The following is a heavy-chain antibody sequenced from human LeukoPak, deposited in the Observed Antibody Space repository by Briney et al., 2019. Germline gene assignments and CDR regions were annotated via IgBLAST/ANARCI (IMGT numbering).Heavy chain of an antibody. Sequence: PGGSLRLSCAASGFTISTYAMTWVRQAPGKGLEWVSSTSGSGGSTYYADSVKGRFTISRDNSKNTLYLQMNSLRAEDTAVYYCAKGTGYNYGYSDYWGQGTLVTVSS. D-gene: IGHD5-18*01. CDR1: GFTISTYA. CDR3: AKGTGYNYGYSDY. CDR2: TSGSGGST. J-gene: IGHJ4*02. V-gene: IGHV3-23*01.